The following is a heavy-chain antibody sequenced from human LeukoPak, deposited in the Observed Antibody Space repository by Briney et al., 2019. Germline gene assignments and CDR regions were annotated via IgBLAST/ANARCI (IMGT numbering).Heavy chain of an antibody. D-gene: IGHD5-12*01. CDR3: ARDDSGYDHGLLDY. CDR2: IIPIFGTV. Sequence: EASVKVSCKASGGTFSSYAISWVRQAPGQGLEWMGGIIPIFGTVNYAQKFQGRVTITADESTSTAYMELSSLRSEDTAVYYCARDDSGYDHGLLDYWGQGTLVTVSS. J-gene: IGHJ4*02. CDR1: GGTFSSYA. V-gene: IGHV1-69*01.